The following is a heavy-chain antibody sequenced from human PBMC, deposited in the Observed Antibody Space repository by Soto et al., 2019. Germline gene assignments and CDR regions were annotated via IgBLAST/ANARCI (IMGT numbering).Heavy chain of an antibody. J-gene: IGHJ3*02. CDR2: IYYSGST. V-gene: IGHV4-59*01. Sequence: PSETLSLTCTVSGGSISSYYWSWIRQPPGKGLEWIGYIYYSGSTNYNPSLKSRVTISVDTSKNQFSLKLSSVTAADTAVYFCASVGYCSSTSCPDAFDIWGQGTMVTVSS. D-gene: IGHD2-2*01. CDR1: GGSISSYY. CDR3: ASVGYCSSTSCPDAFDI.